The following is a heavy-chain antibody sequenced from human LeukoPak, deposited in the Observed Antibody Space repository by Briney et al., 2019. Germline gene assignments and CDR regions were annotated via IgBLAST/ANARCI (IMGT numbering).Heavy chain of an antibody. CDR3: AKDVQTYYYGSGSYYYTLGFDY. CDR2: ISGSGGST. V-gene: IGHV3-23*01. D-gene: IGHD3-10*01. J-gene: IGHJ4*02. CDR1: GFTFSSYA. Sequence: GGSLRLSCAASGFTFSSYAMSWVRQAPGKGLEWVSAISGSGGSTYYADSVKGRFTISRDNSKNTLYLQMNSLRAEDTAVYYCAKDVQTYYYGSGSYYYTLGFDYWGQGTLVTVSS.